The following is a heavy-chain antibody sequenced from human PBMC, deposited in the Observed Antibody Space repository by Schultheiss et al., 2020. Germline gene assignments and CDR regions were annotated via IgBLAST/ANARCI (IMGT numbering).Heavy chain of an antibody. CDR2: IYYSGST. J-gene: IGHJ5*02. Sequence: SETLSLTCTVSGGSISNSYWSWIRQPPGKGLEWIGYIYYSGSTNYNPSLKSRVTISVDTSKNQFSLKLSSMTAADTAVYYCARGLLSSSWYPNWFDPWGQGTLVTVSS. CDR1: GGSISNSY. D-gene: IGHD6-13*01. CDR3: ARGLLSSSWYPNWFDP. V-gene: IGHV4-59*12.